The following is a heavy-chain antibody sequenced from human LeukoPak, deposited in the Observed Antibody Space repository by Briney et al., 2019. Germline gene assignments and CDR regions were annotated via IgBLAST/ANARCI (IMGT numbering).Heavy chain of an antibody. CDR2: MNPNSGNT. CDR1: GYTFTSYD. J-gene: IGHJ4*02. D-gene: IGHD1-26*01. CDR3: ARRLVGATSPYYFDS. Sequence: VSVEVSCKASGYTFTSYDINWVRQATGQGLKWMGWMNPNSGNTGYAQNFQCRATMTRNSSISTAYMELSSLRSEDTAVYYCARRLVGATSPYYFDSWGQGTLVTVSS. V-gene: IGHV1-8*01.